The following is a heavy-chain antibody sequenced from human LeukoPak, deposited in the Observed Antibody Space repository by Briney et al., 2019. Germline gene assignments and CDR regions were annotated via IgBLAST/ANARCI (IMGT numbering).Heavy chain of an antibody. D-gene: IGHD6-13*01. Sequence: ASVKVSCKASGYTFTSYYLHWERQAPGQGLEWVSIIEPSGASTSYEQKFQGRVTMTSDTSTSRVYMELSSLRSEDTAVYYCARGIVTAAGTGGWYFDYWGQGTLVTVSS. CDR1: GYTFTSYY. CDR2: IEPSGAST. J-gene: IGHJ4*02. CDR3: ARGIVTAAGTGGWYFDY. V-gene: IGHV1-46*01.